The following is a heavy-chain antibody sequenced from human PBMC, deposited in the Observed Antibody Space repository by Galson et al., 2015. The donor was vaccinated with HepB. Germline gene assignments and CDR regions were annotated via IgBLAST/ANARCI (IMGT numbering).Heavy chain of an antibody. V-gene: IGHV1-2*02. J-gene: IGHJ4*02. D-gene: IGHD1-26*01. Sequence: SVKVSCKASGYTFSGYYMHWVRQAPGQGLEWMGWINCNSGDTKYAQKFQGRVTMTRDTSITTAYMELSSLRSDDTAVFYCARAPYSGNYLYWGQGTLVTVSS. CDR3: ARAPYSGNYLY. CDR1: GYTFSGYY. CDR2: INCNSGDT.